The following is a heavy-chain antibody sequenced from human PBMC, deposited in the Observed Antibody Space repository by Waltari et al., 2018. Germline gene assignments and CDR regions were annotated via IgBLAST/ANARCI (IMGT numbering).Heavy chain of an antibody. CDR3: ASMKQLVLFYFDY. D-gene: IGHD6-13*01. J-gene: IGHJ4*02. CDR1: GYSISSGYY. Sequence: QVQLQESGPGLVKPSETLSLTCAVSGYSISSGYYWGWIRQPPGKGLEWIGSIYHSGSTYYNPSLTSRVTISVDTSKNQFSLKLSSVTAADTAVYYCASMKQLVLFYFDYWGQGTLVTVSS. V-gene: IGHV4-38-2*01. CDR2: IYHSGST.